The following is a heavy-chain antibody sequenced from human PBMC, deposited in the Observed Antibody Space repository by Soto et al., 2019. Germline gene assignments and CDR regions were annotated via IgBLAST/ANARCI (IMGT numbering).Heavy chain of an antibody. CDR2: ISWNSGSI. D-gene: IGHD6-19*01. Sequence: EVQLEESGGDLVQAGRSLRLSCAASGFTFDDYAMHWVRQAPWKGLEWVSGISWNSGSIGYADSVKGRFTISRDNAKNSLYLQMNGLRTEDTGLYYCAKGAGEYSSGWYSWFDPWGQGTLVTVSS. V-gene: IGHV3-9*01. CDR3: AKGAGEYSSGWYSWFDP. CDR1: GFTFDDYA. J-gene: IGHJ5*02.